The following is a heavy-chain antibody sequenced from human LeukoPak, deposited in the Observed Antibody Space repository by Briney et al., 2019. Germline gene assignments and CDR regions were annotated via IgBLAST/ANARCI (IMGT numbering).Heavy chain of an antibody. CDR2: ISYDGSNK. D-gene: IGHD5-12*01. CDR3: AKVSPTIPFDY. J-gene: IGHJ4*02. CDR1: GFTFSSYG. Sequence: GGSLRLSCAASGFTFSSYGMHWVRQAPGKGLEWVAVISYDGSNKYYADSVKGRFTISRDNSKNTLYLQMNSLRAEDTAVYYCAKVSPTIPFDYRGQGTLVTVSS. V-gene: IGHV3-30*18.